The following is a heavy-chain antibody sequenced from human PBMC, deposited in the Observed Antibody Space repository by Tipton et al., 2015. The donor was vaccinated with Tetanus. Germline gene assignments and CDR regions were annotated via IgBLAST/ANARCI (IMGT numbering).Heavy chain of an antibody. CDR1: GYTFTSYG. CDR2: LNPKSGSA. V-gene: IGHV1-8*01. D-gene: IGHD6-6*01. J-gene: IGHJ2*01. CDR3: ARVWGRGQLVTKPNWYFDL. Sequence: QSGAEVKKPGASVKVSCRASGYTFTSYGLNWVRQAAGRGFEWVGWLNPKSGSAVYGQKFQGRVTMTTNTSITTAYMELRSLRYEDTAVYYCARVWGRGQLVTKPNWYFDLWGRGTLVTVSS.